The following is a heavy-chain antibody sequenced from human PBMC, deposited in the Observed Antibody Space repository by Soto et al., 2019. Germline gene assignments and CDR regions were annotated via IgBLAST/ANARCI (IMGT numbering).Heavy chain of an antibody. CDR1: GYSFTSYW. CDR3: ATLMPYDLNFDY. Sequence: PGESLKISCKGSGYSFTSYWISWVRQMPGKGLEWMGRIDPSDSYTNYSPSFQGHVTISADKSISTAYLQWSSLKASDTAMYYCATLMPYDLNFDYWGQGTLVTVSS. V-gene: IGHV5-10-1*01. D-gene: IGHD5-12*01. J-gene: IGHJ4*02. CDR2: IDPSDSYT.